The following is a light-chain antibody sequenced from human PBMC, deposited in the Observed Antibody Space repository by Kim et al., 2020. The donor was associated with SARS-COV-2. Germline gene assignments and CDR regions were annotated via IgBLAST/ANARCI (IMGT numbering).Light chain of an antibody. J-gene: IGKJ2*01. CDR3: QQYDDLYT. CDR1: QDITNY. Sequence: DIQMTQSPSSLSASVGDRVTITCQASQDITNYLNWYQHKPGKAPKLLIYAASNLETGVPSRFSGSGSGTDFTFTISSLQPEDIATYYCQQYDDLYTFGQGTKLEI. V-gene: IGKV1-33*01. CDR2: AAS.